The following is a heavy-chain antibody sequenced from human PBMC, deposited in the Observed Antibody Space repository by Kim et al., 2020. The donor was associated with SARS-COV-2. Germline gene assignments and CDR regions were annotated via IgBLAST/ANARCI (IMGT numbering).Heavy chain of an antibody. Sequence: KKYYADPGKGRFTIPRDNSKNTLYLTMNSLRAEDTAVYYCARVPYGSGIDYWGQGTLVIVSS. CDR3: ARVPYGSGIDY. CDR2: KK. D-gene: IGHD3-10*01. J-gene: IGHJ4*02. V-gene: IGHV3-33*01.